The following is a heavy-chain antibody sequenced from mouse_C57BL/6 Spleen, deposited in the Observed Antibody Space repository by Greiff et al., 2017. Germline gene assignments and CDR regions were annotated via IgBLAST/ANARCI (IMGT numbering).Heavy chain of an antibody. Sequence: VQLQQSGAELVRPGASVKLSCTASGFNIKDYYMHWVKQRPEQGLEWIGRIDPEDGDTEYAPKFQGKATRTADTSANTAYLQLSSLTSEDTAVYYCIIEGLLLYWGQGTTLTVSS. D-gene: IGHD2-10*01. V-gene: IGHV14-1*01. CDR1: GFNIKDYY. J-gene: IGHJ2*01. CDR3: IIEGLLLY. CDR2: IDPEDGDT.